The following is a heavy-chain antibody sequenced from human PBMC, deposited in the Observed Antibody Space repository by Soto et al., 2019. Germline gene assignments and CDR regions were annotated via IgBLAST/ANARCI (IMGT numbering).Heavy chain of an antibody. Sequence: GGSLRLSCAASGFTLSSNYMSWVRQAPGKGLEWVSVIYTNFRTDYADSVKGRFTISRDISKNTLYLQMNSLRAEDKAVYYCAREGSGTYYTWGQGTLVTVSS. CDR2: IYTNFRT. CDR3: AREGSGTYYT. D-gene: IGHD3-10*01. J-gene: IGHJ4*02. CDR1: GFTLSSNY. V-gene: IGHV3-66*01.